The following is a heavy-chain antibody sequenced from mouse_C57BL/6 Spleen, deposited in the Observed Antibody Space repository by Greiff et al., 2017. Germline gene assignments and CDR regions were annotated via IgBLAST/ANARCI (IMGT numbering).Heavy chain of an antibody. D-gene: IGHD1-1*01. V-gene: IGHV1-64*01. J-gene: IGHJ1*03. CDR3: ARGTVERYFDV. CDR2: IHPNSGST. Sequence: QVQLQQPGAELVKPGASVKLSCKASGYTFTSYWMHWVKQRPGQGLEWIGMIHPNSGSTNYNEKVKSKATLTVDKSSSTAYMQLSSLTSEDSAVYYCARGTVERYFDVWGTGTTVTVSS. CDR1: GYTFTSYW.